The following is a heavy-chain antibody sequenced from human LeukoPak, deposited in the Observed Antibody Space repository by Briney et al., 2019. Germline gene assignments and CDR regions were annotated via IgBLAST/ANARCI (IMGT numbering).Heavy chain of an antibody. D-gene: IGHD3-10*01. CDR3: ARDPNYYGSGNFDY. Sequence: PGGSLRLSCAASGFTFSSYWMSWVRQAPGKGLEWVANIKQDGSEKYYVDSVKGRFTISRDNAKNSLYLQMNSLRAEDTAVYYCARDPNYYGSGNFDYWGQGTLVTVSS. J-gene: IGHJ4*02. V-gene: IGHV3-7*01. CDR2: IKQDGSEK. CDR1: GFTFSSYW.